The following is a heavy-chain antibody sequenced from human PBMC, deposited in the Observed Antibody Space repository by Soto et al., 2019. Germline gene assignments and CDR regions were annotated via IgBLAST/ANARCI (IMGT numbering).Heavy chain of an antibody. V-gene: IGHV5-51*01. CDR3: ARRVAATSPFWYYYYMDV. CDR2: IYPGDSDT. Sequence: GESLKISCKGSGYSFTSYWIGWVRQMPGKGLEWMGIIYPGDSDTRYSPSFQGQVTISADKSISTAYLQWSSLKASDTAMYYYARRVAATSPFWYYYYMDVWGKGTTVTVSS. J-gene: IGHJ6*03. CDR1: GYSFTSYW. D-gene: IGHD2-15*01.